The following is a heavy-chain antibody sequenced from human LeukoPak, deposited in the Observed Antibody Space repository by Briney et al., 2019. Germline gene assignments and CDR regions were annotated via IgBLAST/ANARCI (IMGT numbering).Heavy chain of an antibody. J-gene: IGHJ4*02. V-gene: IGHV1-69*05. CDR3: ARVGDKSIAGA. D-gene: IGHD1-26*01. CDR2: IIPIFGTA. CDR1: GGTFSIYA. Sequence: GASVKVSFKASGGTFSIYAISWVRQAPGQGLEWMGGIIPIFGTANYAQKFQGRVTITTDESTSTAYMELSSLRSEDTAVYYCARVGDKSIAGAWGQGTLVTVSS.